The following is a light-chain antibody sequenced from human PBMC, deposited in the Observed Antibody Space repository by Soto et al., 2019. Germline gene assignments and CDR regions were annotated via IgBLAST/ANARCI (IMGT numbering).Light chain of an antibody. V-gene: IGKV1-5*01. J-gene: IGKJ1*01. CDR1: QSISSW. Sequence: DIQLTQSPSFLSASLGDRVTITCRASQSISSWLAWYQQKPGKAPKLLIYDASSLESGVPSRFSGSGSGTEFTLTISSLQPDDFATYYCQQYNSYWTFGQGTKVDI. CDR3: QQYNSYWT. CDR2: DAS.